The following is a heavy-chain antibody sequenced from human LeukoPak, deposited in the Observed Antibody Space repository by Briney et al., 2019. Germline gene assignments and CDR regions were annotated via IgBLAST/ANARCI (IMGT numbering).Heavy chain of an antibody. J-gene: IGHJ4*02. CDR1: GGTFSSYA. D-gene: IGHD2-2*02. V-gene: IGHV1-69*01. Sequence: SVKVSCKASGGTFSSYAISWVRQAPGQGLEWMGGIIPIFGTANYAQKFQGRVTITADESTSTAYMELSSLRSEDTAVYYCARGSGYCSSTSCYTGRTWGQGTLVTVSS. CDR2: IIPIFGTA. CDR3: ARGSGYCSSTSCYTGRT.